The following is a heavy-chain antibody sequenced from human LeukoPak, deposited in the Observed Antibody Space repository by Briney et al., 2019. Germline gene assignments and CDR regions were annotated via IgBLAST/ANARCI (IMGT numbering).Heavy chain of an antibody. Sequence: PGGSLRLSCAASGFTFSSYWMHWVRQAPGKGLEWVSAISGTGGSTYYADSVKGRFTISRDNSKNTLYLQMNSLRADDTAVYYCAKDLGRYRNNFFDYWGQGNLVTVSS. D-gene: IGHD1-26*01. CDR2: ISGTGGST. CDR1: GFTFSSYW. CDR3: AKDLGRYRNNFFDY. V-gene: IGHV3-23*01. J-gene: IGHJ4*02.